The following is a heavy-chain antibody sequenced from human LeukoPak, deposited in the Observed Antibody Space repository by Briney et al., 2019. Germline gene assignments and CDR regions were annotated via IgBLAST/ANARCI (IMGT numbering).Heavy chain of an antibody. CDR1: GFTFSSYE. CDR3: ARDDIVATISQVPYGMDV. D-gene: IGHD5-12*01. CDR2: ISSSGSTI. J-gene: IGHJ6*04. V-gene: IGHV3-48*03. Sequence: GSLSLSCAASGFTFSSYEMNWVRQAPGKGLGWVSYISSSGSTIYYADSVKGRFTISRDNAKNSLYLQMNSLRAEDTAVYYCARDDIVATISQVPYGMDVWGKGTTVTVSS.